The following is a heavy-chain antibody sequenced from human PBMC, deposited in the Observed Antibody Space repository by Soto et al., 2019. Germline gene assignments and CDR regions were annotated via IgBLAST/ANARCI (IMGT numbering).Heavy chain of an antibody. CDR2: ISGSGGST. D-gene: IGHD3-16*01. V-gene: IGHV3-23*01. CDR3: AKSRLYDYVWGSSSWGYFDY. CDR1: GFTFSSYA. J-gene: IGHJ4*02. Sequence: EVQLLESGGGLVQPGGSLRLSCAASGFTFSSYAMSWVRQAPGKGLEWVSAISGSGGSTYYADSVKGRFTISRDNSKNTLYLQMNSLRAEDTAVYYCAKSRLYDYVWGSSSWGYFDYWGQGTLVTVSS.